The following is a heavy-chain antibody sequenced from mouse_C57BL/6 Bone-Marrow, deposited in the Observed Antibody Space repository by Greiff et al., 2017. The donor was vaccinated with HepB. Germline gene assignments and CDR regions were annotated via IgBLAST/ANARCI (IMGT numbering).Heavy chain of an antibody. CDR2: IDPETGGT. D-gene: IGHD1-1*01. CDR1: GYTFTDYE. V-gene: IGHV1-15*01. J-gene: IGHJ1*03. CDR3: TRYGDYYGSSYDWDFDV. Sequence: VQLQESGAELVRPGASVTLSCKASGYTFTDYEMHWVKQTPVHGLEWIGAIDPETGGTAYNQKFKGKAILTADKSSSTAYMELRSLTSEDSAVYYYTRYGDYYGSSYDWDFDVWGTGTTVTVSS.